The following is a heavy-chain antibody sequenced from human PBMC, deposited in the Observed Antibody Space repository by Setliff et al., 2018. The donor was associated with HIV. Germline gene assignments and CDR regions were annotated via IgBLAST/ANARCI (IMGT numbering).Heavy chain of an antibody. CDR3: ATRGEQLYFYGMDV. V-gene: IGHV7-4-1*02. CDR1: GYTFTSYA. Sequence: ASVKVSCKASGYTFTSYAVNWVRQAPGQGLEWVGWIHTNTGDPTYAQGFTGRFVFSFDTSVSTAYLQISGLKAEDTAVYYCATRGEQLYFYGMDVWGQGTTGTVS. J-gene: IGHJ6*02. CDR2: IHTNTGDP. D-gene: IGHD1-26*01.